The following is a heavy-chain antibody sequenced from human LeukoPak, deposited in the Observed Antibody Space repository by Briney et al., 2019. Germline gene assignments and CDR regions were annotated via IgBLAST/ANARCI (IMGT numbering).Heavy chain of an antibody. V-gene: IGHV3-23*01. CDR2: ISDGGWT. CDR3: AKECDYGNTSHMPCY. Sequence: RGSLRLSCAASGVTFSGCEMNWVRQAPGKGLEWVSSISDGGWTAYTDSVKGRFFISRETATNTLYLQMNSLRVEDTAVYYCAKECDYGNTSHMPCYWGQGTLVTVSS. D-gene: IGHD4-17*01. J-gene: IGHJ4*02. CDR1: GVTFSGCE.